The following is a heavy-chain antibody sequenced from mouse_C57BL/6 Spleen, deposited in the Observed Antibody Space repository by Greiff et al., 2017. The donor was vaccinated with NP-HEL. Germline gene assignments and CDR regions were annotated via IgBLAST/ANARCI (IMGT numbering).Heavy chain of an antibody. Sequence: VQLKESGPGLVKPSQSLSLTCSVTGYSITSGYYWNWIRQFPGNKLEWMGYISYDGSNNYNPSLKNRISITRDTSKNQFFLKLNSVTTEDTATYYWTRDVFADWGQGTLVTVSA. CDR1: GYSITSGYY. J-gene: IGHJ3*01. V-gene: IGHV3-6*01. CDR3: TRDVFAD. D-gene: IGHD3-3*01. CDR2: ISYDGSN.